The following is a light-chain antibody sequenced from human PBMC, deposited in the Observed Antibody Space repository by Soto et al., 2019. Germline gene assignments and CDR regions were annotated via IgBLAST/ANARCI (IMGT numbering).Light chain of an antibody. V-gene: IGKV3-20*01. CDR3: QQYGTSPIT. Sequence: ETVMTQSPGTLSLSPGERATLSCRASQSVSSSYLAWYQQKPGQAPRLLIYGASNRATGIPERFSGSGSGTDFTLTISSLEPEDFAVYYCQQYGTSPITFGQGTRLEIK. CDR1: QSVSSSY. J-gene: IGKJ5*01. CDR2: GAS.